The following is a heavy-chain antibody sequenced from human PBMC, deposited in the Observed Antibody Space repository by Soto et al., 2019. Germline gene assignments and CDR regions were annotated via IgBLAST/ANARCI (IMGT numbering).Heavy chain of an antibody. CDR1: GYSFAGYW. Sequence: PGESLKISCKGSGYSFAGYWITWVLQMPGKGLEWMGRIDPSDSQTYYSPSFRGHVTISAAKSITTVFLQRSSLRASDTAMYYCARQIYDSDSGPNFQYYFDSWGQGTLVTVSS. CDR3: ARQIYDSDSGPNFQYYFDS. J-gene: IGHJ4*02. CDR2: IDPSDSQT. D-gene: IGHD3-22*01. V-gene: IGHV5-10-1*01.